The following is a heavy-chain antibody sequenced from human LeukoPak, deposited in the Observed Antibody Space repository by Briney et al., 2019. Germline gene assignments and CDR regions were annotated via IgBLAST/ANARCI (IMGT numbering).Heavy chain of an antibody. D-gene: IGHD1-26*01. J-gene: IGHJ4*02. CDR1: GFTFSSYG. CDR3: ASESYSGSYDY. Sequence: PGGSLRLSCAASGFTFSSYGMHWVRQAPGKGLEWVAVIWYDGSNKYYADSVKGRFTISRDNSKNTLYLQMNSLRAEDTAVYYCASESYSGSYDYWGQGTLVTVSS. V-gene: IGHV3-33*01. CDR2: IWYDGSNK.